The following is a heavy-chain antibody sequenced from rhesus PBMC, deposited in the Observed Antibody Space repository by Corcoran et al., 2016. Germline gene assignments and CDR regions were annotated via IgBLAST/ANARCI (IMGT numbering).Heavy chain of an antibody. CDR1: GGSISSNY. V-gene: IGHV4-173*01. CDR3: ATYPGANSSWAYDAFDF. CDR2: ISGGGGGA. D-gene: IGHD6-13*01. Sequence: QLQLQESGPGLVKPSETLSLTCAVSGGSISSNYWSWIRQPPGKGLEGIGRISGGGGGAGYNPSLKSRVTISTDTSKNQFSLKLSSVTAAEAAVYYCATYPGANSSWAYDAFDFWGQGLRVTVSS. J-gene: IGHJ3*01.